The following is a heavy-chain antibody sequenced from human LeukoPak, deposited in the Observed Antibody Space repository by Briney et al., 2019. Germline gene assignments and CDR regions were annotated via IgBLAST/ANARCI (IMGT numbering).Heavy chain of an antibody. V-gene: IGHV3-48*03. J-gene: IGHJ4*02. Sequence: GGSLRLSCAASGFTFSSYEMNWVRQAPGKGLEWVSYISSSGSTIYYADSVKGRFTISRDNAKNSLYLQMNSLRAEDTAVYYCARGGYYGSRSYEIDYWGQGTLVTVSS. CDR1: GFTFSSYE. CDR2: ISSSGSTI. D-gene: IGHD3-10*01. CDR3: ARGGYYGSRSYEIDY.